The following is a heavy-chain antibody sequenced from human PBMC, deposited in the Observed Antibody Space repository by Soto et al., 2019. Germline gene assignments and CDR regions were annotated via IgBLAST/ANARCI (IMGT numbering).Heavy chain of an antibody. CDR3: ARGGHDFWSGSTGMDV. V-gene: IGHV3-13*01. J-gene: IGHJ6*02. CDR2: IGTAGDT. CDR1: GFTFSSYD. D-gene: IGHD3-3*01. Sequence: GGSLRLSCAASGFTFSSYDMHWVRRATGKGLEWVSAIGTAGDTYYPGSVKGRFTISRENAKNSLYLQMNSLRAGDTAVYYCARGGHDFWSGSTGMDVWGQGTTVTVSS.